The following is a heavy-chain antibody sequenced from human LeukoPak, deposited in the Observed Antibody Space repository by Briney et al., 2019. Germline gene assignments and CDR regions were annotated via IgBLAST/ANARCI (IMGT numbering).Heavy chain of an antibody. CDR1: GVSISSYY. CDR2: IYTSGST. J-gene: IGHJ4*02. D-gene: IGHD3-10*01. V-gene: IGHV4-4*07. CDR3: ARDTYYYGSGSYYFDY. Sequence: SETLSLTCTVSGVSISSYYWSWMRQPAGKGLEWIGRIYTSGSTNYNPSLKSRVTMSVDTSKNQFSLKLSSVTAADTAVYFCARDTYYYGSGSYYFDYWGQGTLVTVSS.